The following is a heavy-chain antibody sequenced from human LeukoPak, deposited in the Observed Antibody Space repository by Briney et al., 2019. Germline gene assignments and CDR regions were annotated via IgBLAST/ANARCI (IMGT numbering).Heavy chain of an antibody. V-gene: IGHV3-64*01. CDR2: ISSNGGST. CDR3: ARVSAPYVDDAYYFDY. Sequence: GGSLRLSCAASGFTFSSYAMHWVRQAPGKGLEYVSAISSNGGSTYYANSVKGRFTISRDNSKNTLYLQMGSLRAEDMAVYYCARVSAPYVDDAYYFDYWGQGTLVTVSS. CDR1: GFTFSSYA. D-gene: IGHD3-10*02. J-gene: IGHJ4*02.